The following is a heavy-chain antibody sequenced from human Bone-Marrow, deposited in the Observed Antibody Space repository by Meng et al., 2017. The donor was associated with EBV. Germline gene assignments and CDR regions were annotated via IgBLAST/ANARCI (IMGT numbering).Heavy chain of an antibody. D-gene: IGHD5-18*01. Sequence: EVQLVESGXGLVKPGGALRLSCAASGFTLSSYSMNWVRQAPGKGLEWVSSISSSSSYIYYADSVKGRFTISRDNAKNSLYLQMNSLRAEDTAVYYCALGYSPPQFDYWGQGTLVTVAS. J-gene: IGHJ4*02. V-gene: IGHV3-21*01. CDR3: ALGYSPPQFDY. CDR2: ISSSSSYI. CDR1: GFTLSSYS.